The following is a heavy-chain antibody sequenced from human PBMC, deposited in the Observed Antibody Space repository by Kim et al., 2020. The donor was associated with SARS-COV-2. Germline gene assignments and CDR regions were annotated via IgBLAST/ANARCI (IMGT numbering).Heavy chain of an antibody. Sequence: SADSVKGRFTISRDNSKNTLYLQMNSLRAEDTAVYYCARGSPLTWYGMDVWGQGTTVTVSS. J-gene: IGHJ6*02. D-gene: IGHD3-9*01. CDR3: ARGSPLTWYGMDV. V-gene: IGHV3-53*01.